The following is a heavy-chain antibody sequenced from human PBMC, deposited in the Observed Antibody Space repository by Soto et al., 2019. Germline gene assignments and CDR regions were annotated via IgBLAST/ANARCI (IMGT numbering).Heavy chain of an antibody. CDR1: GFTFSSDW. Sequence: VQLVESGGGLVQPGGSLRLSCAASGFTFSSDWMHWVRQAPGQGLVCVPRNNIDGNRTNYADAAKGRSTISRDNAKNTRYMQVNRLRDQDTAVHYCLRGDGEHYDGNGYVRRHWGQGTLVTVSS. J-gene: IGHJ4*02. CDR3: LRGDGEHYDGNGYVRRH. CDR2: NNIDGNRT. D-gene: IGHD3-22*01. V-gene: IGHV3-74*01.